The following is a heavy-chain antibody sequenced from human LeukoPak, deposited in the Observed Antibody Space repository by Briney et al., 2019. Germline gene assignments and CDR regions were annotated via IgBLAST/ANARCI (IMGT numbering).Heavy chain of an antibody. CDR2: IYYSGST. CDR3: AREAVATITSGYFDY. Sequence: SETLSLTCTVFGGSISSGGYYWSWIRQHPGKGLEWIGYIYYSGSTYYNPSLKSRVTISVDTSKNQFSLKLSSVTAADTAVYYCAREAVATITSGYFDYWGQGTLVTVSS. CDR1: GGSISSGGYY. J-gene: IGHJ4*02. D-gene: IGHD5-12*01. V-gene: IGHV4-31*03.